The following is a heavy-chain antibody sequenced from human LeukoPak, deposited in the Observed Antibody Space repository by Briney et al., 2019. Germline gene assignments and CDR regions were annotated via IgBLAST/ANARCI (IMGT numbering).Heavy chain of an antibody. CDR1: GYTFVTYD. V-gene: IGHV1-18*01. D-gene: IGHD3-10*01. J-gene: IGHJ4*01. CDR2: SSGRNGNT. CDR3: AKDPQAPSTSAPHFES. Sequence: PGASVKVSCKTSGYTFVTYDINWVRQAPGEGLEWMGWSSGRNGNTNYAQKFQGRVTMTTDTSTRTAYMELRNLISDDTAVYYCAKDPQAPSTSAPHFESWARATLPTAS.